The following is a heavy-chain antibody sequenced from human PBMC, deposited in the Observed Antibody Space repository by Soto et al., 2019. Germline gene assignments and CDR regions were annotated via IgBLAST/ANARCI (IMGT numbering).Heavy chain of an antibody. CDR2: IYWDDDK. CDR1: GFSLSTTGVA. J-gene: IGHJ3*02. Sequence: QITLKESGPTLVKPAQTLTLTCTFSGFSLSTTGVAVGWIRQPPGKALEWLALIYWDDDKRYSPSLKSRLTITKDYSEGPVVLRMTNMYPVDTATYYCAHRLSSPYYYDGSAYSHVCDIWCHGSVVTVSS. V-gene: IGHV2-5*02. D-gene: IGHD3-22*01. CDR3: AHRLSSPYYYDGSAYSHVCDI.